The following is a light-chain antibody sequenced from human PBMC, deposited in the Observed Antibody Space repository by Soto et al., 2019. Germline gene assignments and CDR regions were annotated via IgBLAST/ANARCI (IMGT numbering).Light chain of an antibody. CDR1: QTVSST. V-gene: IGKV3-11*01. CDR2: DSY. J-gene: IGKJ1*01. Sequence: EIVLTQSPATLSSSPGERATLSCRASQTVSSTLACYQHKPGQAPRLLIYDSYNRATGIPARFSGSGSGTDFTLTISSLEPEDFAVYYCHQRKSWPRTFGQGTKVDIK. CDR3: HQRKSWPRT.